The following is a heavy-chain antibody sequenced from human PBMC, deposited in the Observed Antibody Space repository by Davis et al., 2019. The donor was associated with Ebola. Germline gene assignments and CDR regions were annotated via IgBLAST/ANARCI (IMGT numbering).Heavy chain of an antibody. J-gene: IGHJ4*02. CDR3: ARGYGLGRHFDY. V-gene: IGHV3-23*01. D-gene: IGHD3-10*01. CDR1: GFTFSNYV. Sequence: GGSLRLSCVVSGFTFSNYVMTWVRQAPGKGLEWVSSISISGGTFYADSVKGRFTISRDNSKNSLYLQMNSLTDEDTAVYYCARGYGLGRHFDYWGQGTLVTVSS. CDR2: ISISGGT.